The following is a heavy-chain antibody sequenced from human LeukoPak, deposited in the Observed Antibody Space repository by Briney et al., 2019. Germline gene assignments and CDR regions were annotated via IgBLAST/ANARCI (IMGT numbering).Heavy chain of an antibody. D-gene: IGHD3-10*01. V-gene: IGHV3-9*01. CDR1: GFPFDEHA. Sequence: GRSLRLSCAASGFPFDEHAMHWVRQGPRKGLGWVSGISYSSGTIGYVDSVKGRFTISRDNVRKSVYMQMNSLRIEDTALYYCAKDRGGGSHLGDAYDVWGQGTMVSVS. CDR3: AKDRGGGSHLGDAYDV. CDR2: ISYSSGTI. J-gene: IGHJ3*01.